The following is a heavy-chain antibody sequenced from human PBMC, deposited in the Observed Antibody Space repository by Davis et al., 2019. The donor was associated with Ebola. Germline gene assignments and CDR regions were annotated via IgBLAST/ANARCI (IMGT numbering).Heavy chain of an antibody. Sequence: SETLSLTCTVSAGSVNSGSYYWSWIRQPPGKGLEWIGYISYSGSTNYNPSLKSRVTISVDTSKNQFSLKLSSVTAADTAVYYCARARKTYYYDSSGYGAVVDAFDIWGQGTMVTVSS. CDR1: AGSVNSGSYY. V-gene: IGHV4-61*01. D-gene: IGHD3-22*01. CDR2: ISYSGST. CDR3: ARARKTYYYDSSGYGAVVDAFDI. J-gene: IGHJ3*02.